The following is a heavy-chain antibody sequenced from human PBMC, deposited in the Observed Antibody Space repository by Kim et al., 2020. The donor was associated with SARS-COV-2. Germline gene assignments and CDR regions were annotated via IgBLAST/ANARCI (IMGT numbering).Heavy chain of an antibody. CDR2: ILYTGST. D-gene: IGHD2-15*01. V-gene: IGHV4-59*12. CDR3: VRRSGATSNFEY. Sequence: SETLSLTCTVSGGSISSYYWNWIRQPPGKGLEWIGYILYTGSTNYNPSLKSRVSISVDTSKNQFSLKVSSVTAADTAVYYCVRRSGATSNFEYWGQGSLVTVSS. CDR1: GGSISSYY. J-gene: IGHJ4*02.